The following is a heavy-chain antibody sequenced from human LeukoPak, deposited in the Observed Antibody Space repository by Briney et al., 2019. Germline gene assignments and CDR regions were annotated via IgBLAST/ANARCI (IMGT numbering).Heavy chain of an antibody. CDR1: GFTFSSYG. CDR2: ISYDGSNK. Sequence: GGSLRLSCAASGFTFSSYGMHWVRQAPGKGLEWVAVISYDGSNKYYADSVKGRFTISRDNSKNTLYLQMNSLRAEDTAVYYCAEDRFGELLFDYWGQGTLVTVSS. CDR3: AEDRFGELLFDY. V-gene: IGHV3-30*18. D-gene: IGHD3-10*01. J-gene: IGHJ4*02.